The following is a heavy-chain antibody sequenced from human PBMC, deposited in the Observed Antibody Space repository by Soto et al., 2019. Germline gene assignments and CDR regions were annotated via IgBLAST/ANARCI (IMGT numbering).Heavy chain of an antibody. J-gene: IGHJ6*02. Sequence: EVQLLESGGGLVQPGGSLRLSCAASGFTFSSYAMSWVRQAPGKGLEWGSAISGSGGSTYYADSVKGRFTISRDNSNNPLYLQMNSLRAEDTAVYYCAKPPSWFGDLIFVGMDVWRQGTTVTVSS. CDR3: AKPPSWFGDLIFVGMDV. CDR2: ISGSGGST. V-gene: IGHV3-23*01. D-gene: IGHD3-10*01. CDR1: GFTFSSYA.